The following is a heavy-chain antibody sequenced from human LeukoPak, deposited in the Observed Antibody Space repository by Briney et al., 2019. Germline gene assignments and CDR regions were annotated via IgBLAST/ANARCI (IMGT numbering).Heavy chain of an antibody. CDR2: ISGSGGST. D-gene: IGHD2-2*01. CDR1: GFTFSSYN. J-gene: IGHJ4*02. Sequence: GGSLRLSCAASGFTFSSYNMNWVRQAPGKGLEWVSAISGSGGSTYYADSVKGRFTISRDNSKNTLYLQMNSLRAEDTAVYYCASDIVVVPAAIGMTDYWGQGTLVTVSS. CDR3: ASDIVVVPAAIGMTDY. V-gene: IGHV3-23*01.